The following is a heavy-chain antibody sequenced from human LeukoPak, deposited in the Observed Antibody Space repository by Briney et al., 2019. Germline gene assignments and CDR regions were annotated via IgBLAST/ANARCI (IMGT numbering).Heavy chain of an antibody. CDR3: AREWNYDLRDY. V-gene: IGHV3-48*03. CDR2: ISSSGSTI. D-gene: IGHD1-7*01. CDR1: GFTFSSYE. Sequence: GGTLRLSCAASGFTFSSYEMNWVRQAPGKGLEWVSYISSSGSTIYYADSVKGRFTISRDNAKNSLYLQMNSLRAEDTAVYYCAREWNYDLRDYWGQGTLVTVSS. J-gene: IGHJ4*02.